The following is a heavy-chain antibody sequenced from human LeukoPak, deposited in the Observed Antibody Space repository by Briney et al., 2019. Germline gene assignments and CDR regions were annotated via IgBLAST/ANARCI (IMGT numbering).Heavy chain of an antibody. CDR1: GFTFSSYG. J-gene: IGHJ6*03. D-gene: IGHD3-3*01. CDR3: ARQYYDFWSGYLERYYYYMDV. Sequence: PGGPLRLSCAASGFTFSSYGMHWVRQAPGKGLEWVAFIRYDGSNKYYADSVKGRFTISRDNSKNTLYLQMNSLRAEDTAVYYCARQYYDFWSGYLERYYYYMDVWGKGTTVTVSS. V-gene: IGHV3-30*02. CDR2: IRYDGSNK.